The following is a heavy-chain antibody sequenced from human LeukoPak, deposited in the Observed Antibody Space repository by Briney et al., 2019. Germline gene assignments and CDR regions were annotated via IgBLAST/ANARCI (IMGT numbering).Heavy chain of an antibody. D-gene: IGHD3-3*01. J-gene: IGHJ4*02. CDR1: GLTFSSYA. V-gene: IGHV3-23*01. CDR3: AKGGLEWSYYFDY. CDR2: TSASAGTS. Sequence: GGSLRLSCAASGLTFSSYAMAWVRQAPGKGLECISATSASAGTSYYADSVKGRFTISRDNSKNMLYLQMSSLRAEDTAVYYCAKGGLEWSYYFDYWGQGILVTVSS.